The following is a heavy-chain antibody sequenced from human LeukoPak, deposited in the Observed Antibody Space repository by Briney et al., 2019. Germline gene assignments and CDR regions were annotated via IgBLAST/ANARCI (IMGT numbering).Heavy chain of an antibody. V-gene: IGHV4-59*01. D-gene: IGHD6-6*01. CDR3: ARSTQASSTSFDS. CDR2: IYHSGST. Sequence: SETLSLTCTVSGGSISNYYWSWIRQPPGQGLEYIGFIYHSGSTNYNPSLKSRVTMSVDKSKNQCSLRLTSVTAADTAIYFCARSTQASSTSFDSWGQGTLVTVSS. CDR1: GGSISNYY. J-gene: IGHJ4*02.